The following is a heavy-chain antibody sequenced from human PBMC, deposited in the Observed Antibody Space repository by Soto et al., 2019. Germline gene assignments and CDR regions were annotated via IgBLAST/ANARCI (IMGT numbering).Heavy chain of an antibody. D-gene: IGHD6-19*01. J-gene: IGHJ6*02. CDR3: ARDISVAGSDYYGMYV. CDR2: IYYSGST. CDR1: GGSISRYY. Sequence: SETLSLTCTVSGGSISRYYWSWIRQPPGKGLEWIGYIYYSGSTNYNPSLESRVTISVDTSKNQFSLKLSSVTAADTAVYYCARDISVAGSDYYGMYVRGQRTTVTVS. V-gene: IGHV4-59*01.